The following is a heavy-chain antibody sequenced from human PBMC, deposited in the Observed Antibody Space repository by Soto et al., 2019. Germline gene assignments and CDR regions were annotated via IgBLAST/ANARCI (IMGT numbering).Heavy chain of an antibody. J-gene: IGHJ6*02. CDR3: ATVLDRRISRCSDCMDV. D-gene: IGHD2-15*01. CDR1: GFTFSRYG. V-gene: IGHV3-30*03. Sequence: QPGGSLRLSCAASGFTFSRYGMHWVRQAPGRGPEWVAVISPDGGNKYYGDSVKGRFAVSRDNSKGSLSLQMNSLRAEDTAVYYCATVLDRRISRCSDCMDVWGQGTTVTVSS. CDR2: ISPDGGNK.